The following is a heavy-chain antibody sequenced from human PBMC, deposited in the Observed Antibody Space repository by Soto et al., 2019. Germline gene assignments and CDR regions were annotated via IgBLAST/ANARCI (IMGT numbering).Heavy chain of an antibody. CDR3: ARHSVGATRGNFDY. CDR1: GYSFTTYW. V-gene: IGHV5-51*01. CDR2: IYPYDSET. Sequence: GESLKISCNASGYSFTTYWIGWVRQMPGKGLEWMGIIYPYDSETRYSPSFQGQVTISADKSISAAYLQWSSLKASDTAMYYCARHSVGATRGNFDYWGQGTLVNVS. J-gene: IGHJ4*02. D-gene: IGHD1-26*01.